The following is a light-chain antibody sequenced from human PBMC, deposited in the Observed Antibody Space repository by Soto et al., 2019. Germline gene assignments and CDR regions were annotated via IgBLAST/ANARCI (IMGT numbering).Light chain of an antibody. Sequence: DIQMTQSPSSLSASVGDRVTITCQASQDISNYLNWYQQKLGKAPKLLIYDASNLETGVPSRFSGSGSGTDFTFTISSLQPEDIATYSCQLSYSTPLTFGGGTKVDIK. CDR2: DAS. J-gene: IGKJ4*01. CDR3: QLSYSTPLT. V-gene: IGKV1-33*01. CDR1: QDISNY.